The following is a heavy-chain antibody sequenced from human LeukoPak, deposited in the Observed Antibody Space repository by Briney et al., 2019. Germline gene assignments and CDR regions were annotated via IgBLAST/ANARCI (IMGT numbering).Heavy chain of an antibody. Sequence: GRSLRLSCAASGFTFSSYAMHRVRQAPGKGLEWVAVISYDGSNKYYADSVKGRFTISRDNSKNTLYLQMNSLRAEDTAVYYCARDSSIIVVVTVGTDYFDYWGQGTLVTVSS. D-gene: IGHD2-21*02. J-gene: IGHJ4*02. V-gene: IGHV3-30*01. CDR1: GFTFSSYA. CDR3: ARDSSIIVVVTVGTDYFDY. CDR2: ISYDGSNK.